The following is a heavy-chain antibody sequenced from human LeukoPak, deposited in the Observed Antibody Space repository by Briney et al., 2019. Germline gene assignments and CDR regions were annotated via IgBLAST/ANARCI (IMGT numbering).Heavy chain of an antibody. Sequence: SETLSLTCAVYGGSFSGYYWSWIRQPPGKGLEWIGEINHSGSTNYNPSLMSRVTISVDTSKNQFSLKLSSVTAADTAVYYCARGSRAQRITMVRGVIIGDIWGQGTMVTVSS. D-gene: IGHD3-10*01. CDR2: INHSGST. CDR1: GGSFSGYY. V-gene: IGHV4-34*01. J-gene: IGHJ3*02. CDR3: ARGSRAQRITMVRGVIIGDI.